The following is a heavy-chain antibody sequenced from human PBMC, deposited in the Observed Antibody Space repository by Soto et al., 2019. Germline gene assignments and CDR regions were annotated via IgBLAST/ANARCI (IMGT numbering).Heavy chain of an antibody. V-gene: IGHV1-2*02. Sequence: ASVKVSCKASGYTFTGYYMHWVRQAPGQGLEWMGWINPNSGGTNYAQKFQGRVTMTRDTSITTAYMEVSRLVSDDTAVYYCARDSNWKYIICWGQGTLVTGS. CDR3: ARDSNWKYIIC. CDR2: INPNSGGT. D-gene: IGHD1-7*01. CDR1: GYTFTGYY. J-gene: IGHJ1*01.